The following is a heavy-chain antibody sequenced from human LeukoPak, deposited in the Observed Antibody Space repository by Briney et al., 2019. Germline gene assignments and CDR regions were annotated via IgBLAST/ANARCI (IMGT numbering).Heavy chain of an antibody. CDR2: ISYDGSNK. Sequence: PGGSLRLSCAASGFTFSSYGMHWVRQAPGKGLEWVAVISYDGSNKYYADSVKARFTISRDNAKNSLYLQMNSLRAEDTAVYYCARGYSSSWFDFDYWGQGTLVTVSS. D-gene: IGHD6-13*01. CDR3: ARGYSSSWFDFDY. V-gene: IGHV3-30*03. CDR1: GFTFSSYG. J-gene: IGHJ4*02.